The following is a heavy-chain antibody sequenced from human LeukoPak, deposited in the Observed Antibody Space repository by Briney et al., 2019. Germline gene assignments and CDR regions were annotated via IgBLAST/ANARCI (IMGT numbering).Heavy chain of an antibody. D-gene: IGHD1-26*01. CDR2: ISAYNGNT. CDR1: GYTFTSYG. V-gene: IGHV1-18*01. J-gene: IGHJ6*03. CDR3: AREPSHPSGSYPPYYYYYYMDV. Sequence: GASVKVSCKASGYTFTSYGISWVRQAPGQGLEWMGWISAYNGNTNYAQKLQGRVTMTTDKSTSTAYMELSSLRSEDTAVYYCAREPSHPSGSYPPYYYYYYMDVWGKGTTVTVSS.